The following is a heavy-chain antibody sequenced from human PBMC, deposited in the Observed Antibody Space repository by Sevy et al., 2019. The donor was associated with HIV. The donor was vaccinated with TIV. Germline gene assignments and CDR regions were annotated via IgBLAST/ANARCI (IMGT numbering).Heavy chain of an antibody. Sequence: GGSLRLSCSGSGFSFSNSAMNWVRQTPGKGLKYVSAIGSEGVSTYYTDSVRGRFTISRDNSKNTLYLQMSSLRVEDTAVYYCVKDPDYNFWRGADGMDLWGQGTTVTVSS. CDR1: GFSFSNSA. CDR2: IGSEGVST. V-gene: IGHV3-64D*06. D-gene: IGHD3-3*01. CDR3: VKDPDYNFWRGADGMDL. J-gene: IGHJ6*02.